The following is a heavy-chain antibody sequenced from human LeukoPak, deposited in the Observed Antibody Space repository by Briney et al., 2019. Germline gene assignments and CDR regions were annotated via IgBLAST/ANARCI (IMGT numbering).Heavy chain of an antibody. CDR1: GYSISSGYY. J-gene: IGHJ5*02. CDR3: ARVGGQWLDNNWFDP. V-gene: IGHV4-38-2*02. CDR2: VYHSGST. Sequence: SETLSLTCTVSGYSISSGYYWVWIRQPPGKGLEWIGSVYHSGSTNYNPSLKSRVTISVDTSKNQFSLKVSSVTAADTAVYYCARVGGQWLDNNWFDPWGQGTLVTVSS. D-gene: IGHD6-19*01.